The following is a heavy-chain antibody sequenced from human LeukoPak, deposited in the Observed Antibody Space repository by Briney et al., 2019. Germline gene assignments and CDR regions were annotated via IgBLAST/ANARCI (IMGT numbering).Heavy chain of an antibody. V-gene: IGHV1-24*01. J-gene: IGHJ4*02. CDR3: ATDPWDYDSSGYEFDY. CDR2: FDPEDGET. D-gene: IGHD3-22*01. CDR1: GYTLTELS. Sequence: ASMKVSCKVSGYTLTELSMHWVRQAPGKGLEWMGGFDPEDGETIYAQKFQGRVTMTEDTSTDTAYMELSSLRSEDTAVYYCATDPWDYDSSGYEFDYWGQGTLVTVSS.